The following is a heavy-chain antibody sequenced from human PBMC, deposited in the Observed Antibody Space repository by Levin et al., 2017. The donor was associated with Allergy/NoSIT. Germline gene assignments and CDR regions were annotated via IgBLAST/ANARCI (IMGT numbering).Heavy chain of an antibody. CDR3: ATSSSWNYFDF. Sequence: PGGSLRLSCAASGFPFTTYAMTWVRQTPGKGLEWVSTITFSGTTTYSADSVKGRFTISRDNSKNILYLQMTSLRAGDTAVYYCATSSSWNYFDFWGQGTLVTVSS. J-gene: IGHJ4*02. D-gene: IGHD6-13*01. CDR2: ITFSGTTT. CDR1: GFPFTTYA. V-gene: IGHV3-23*01.